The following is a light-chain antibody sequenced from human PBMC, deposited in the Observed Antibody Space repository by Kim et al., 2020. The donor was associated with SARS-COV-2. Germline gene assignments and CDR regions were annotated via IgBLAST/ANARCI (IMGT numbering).Light chain of an antibody. Sequence: QSLTISCSGSSSNIESTYFYWYQQLPGTAPKVLIYRNNQRPSGVPDRFSGSKSGTSASLAISGLRSEDEADYYCAAWDDSLSGRVFGGGTKLTVL. CDR1: SSNIESTY. V-gene: IGLV1-47*01. J-gene: IGLJ3*02. CDR3: AAWDDSLSGRV. CDR2: RNN.